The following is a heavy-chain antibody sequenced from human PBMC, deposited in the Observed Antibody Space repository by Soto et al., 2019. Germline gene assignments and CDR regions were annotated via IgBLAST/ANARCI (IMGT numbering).Heavy chain of an antibody. CDR1: GFTFSSYG. Sequence: GGSLRLSCAASGFTFSSYGMHWVRQAPGKGLEWVAVIWYDGSNKYYADSVKGRFTISRDNSKNTLYLQMNSLRAEDTAVYYCARTDSYGYQRPFDYWGQGTLVTVSS. V-gene: IGHV3-33*01. CDR3: ARTDSYGYQRPFDY. D-gene: IGHD5-18*01. CDR2: IWYDGSNK. J-gene: IGHJ4*02.